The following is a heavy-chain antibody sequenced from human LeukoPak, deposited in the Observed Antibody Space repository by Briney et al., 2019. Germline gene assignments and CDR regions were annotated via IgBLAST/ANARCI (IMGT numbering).Heavy chain of an antibody. V-gene: IGHV3-48*03. CDR3: ASDTLVYADSPDAFDI. Sequence: PGGSLRLSCAASGFSFSSYEMNWVRQAPGKGLEWVSYIGSSGSTVYYADSVKGRFTISRDNAKNSLYLQMNSLRDEDTAVYYCASDTLVYADSPDAFDIWGQGTMVTVSS. CDR2: IGSSGSTV. J-gene: IGHJ3*02. D-gene: IGHD4-17*01. CDR1: GFSFSSYE.